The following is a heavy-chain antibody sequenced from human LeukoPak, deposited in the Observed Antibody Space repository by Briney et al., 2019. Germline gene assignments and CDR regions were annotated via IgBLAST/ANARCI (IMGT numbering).Heavy chain of an antibody. V-gene: IGHV3-7*01. J-gene: IGHJ6*02. CDR3: AIPPLSGTGSSRPLAGMDV. CDR2: IRKDGDEK. Sequence: AGSLRLSSAASHFVFSSYWMSWVRQTPGKGLEWVASIRKDGDEKYYVESVKGRFTIFRDNARNSLYLQMNSLRAEDTAVYYCAIPPLSGTGSSRPLAGMDVWGQGTTVTVSS. CDR1: HFVFSSYW. D-gene: IGHD3-10*01.